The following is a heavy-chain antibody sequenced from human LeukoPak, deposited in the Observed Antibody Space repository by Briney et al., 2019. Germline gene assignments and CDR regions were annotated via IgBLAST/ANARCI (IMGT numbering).Heavy chain of an antibody. D-gene: IGHD6-19*01. CDR3: AREGVAGTYYYYMDV. J-gene: IGHJ6*03. CDR1: GFTFSSYE. V-gene: IGHV3-48*03. CDR2: ISSSGSTI. Sequence: QSGGSLRLSCAASGFTFSSYEMNWVRQAPGKGLEWVSYISSSGSTIYYADSVKGRFTISRDNAKNSLYLQMNSLRAEDTAVYYCAREGVAGTYYYYMDVWGKGTTVTISS.